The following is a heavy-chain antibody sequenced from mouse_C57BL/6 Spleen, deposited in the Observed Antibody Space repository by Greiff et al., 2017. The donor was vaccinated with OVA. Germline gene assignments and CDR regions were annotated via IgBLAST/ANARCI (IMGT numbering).Heavy chain of an antibody. V-gene: IGHV1-15*01. Sequence: VQLQQSGAELVRPGASVTLSCKASGYTFTDYEMHWVKQTPVHGLEWIGAIDPETGGTAYNQKFKGKAILTADKSSSTAYMVLRSLTSEDSAVYYCTPITTVVATDYAMDYWGQGTSVTVSS. CDR1: GYTFTDYE. CDR2: IDPETGGT. CDR3: TPITTVVATDYAMDY. D-gene: IGHD1-1*01. J-gene: IGHJ4*01.